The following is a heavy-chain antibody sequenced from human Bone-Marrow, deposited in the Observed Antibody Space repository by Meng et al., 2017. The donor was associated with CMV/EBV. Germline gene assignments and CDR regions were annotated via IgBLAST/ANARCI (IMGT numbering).Heavy chain of an antibody. D-gene: IGHD6-13*01. J-gene: IGHJ4*02. CDR2: ISSSSSYI. V-gene: IGHV3-21*04. CDR1: GFTFSSYE. CDR3: ARIDSSLEHCY. Sequence: GESLKISCAASGFTFSSYEMNWVRQAPGKGLEWVSSISSSSSYIYYADSVKGRFTISRDNAKNSLYLQMNSLRAEDTAVYYCARIDSSLEHCYWGQGTLVTVSS.